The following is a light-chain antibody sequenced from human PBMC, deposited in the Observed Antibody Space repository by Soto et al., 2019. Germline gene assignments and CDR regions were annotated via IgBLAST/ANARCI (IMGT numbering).Light chain of an antibody. CDR2: DAS. V-gene: IGKV3-11*01. CDR3: QQRINWPLT. J-gene: IGKJ4*01. CDR1: QSVSSY. Sequence: EILLTQSPATPSFSPGERATLSCRASQSVSSYLAWYQQKPGQAPRLLIFDASNRATGIPARFSGSGSGTDFTLTISSLQPEDFAVYHCQQRINWPLTFGGGTKGDIK.